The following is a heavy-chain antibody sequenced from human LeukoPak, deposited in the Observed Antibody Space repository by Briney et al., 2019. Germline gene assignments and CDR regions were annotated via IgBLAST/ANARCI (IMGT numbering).Heavy chain of an antibody. V-gene: IGHV4-39*01. Sequence: SETLSLTCTVSGDSISSRTYCWGWIRQPPGKGLEWIVYIYYSGTTYYNPSLKSRVTISVDTSKNQFSLKLSSVTAADTAVYYCARRIRYYTGSGSYYSWFDPWGQGTLVTVSS. CDR2: IYYSGTT. J-gene: IGHJ5*02. CDR1: GDSISSRTYC. D-gene: IGHD3-10*01. CDR3: ARRIRYYTGSGSYYSWFDP.